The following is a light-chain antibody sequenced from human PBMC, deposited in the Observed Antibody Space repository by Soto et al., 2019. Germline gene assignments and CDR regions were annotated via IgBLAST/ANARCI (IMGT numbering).Light chain of an antibody. Sequence: AIRMTQSPSSLSASTGDRVTITCRASQDITNFLAWYQQKPGKAPTVLVYAASTLETGVPSRFSGSGSGTDFSLTISSLQSEDFATYDCQQYYTYPRTFGQGTKLEIK. CDR3: QQYYTYPRT. CDR2: AAS. J-gene: IGKJ2*02. V-gene: IGKV1-8*01. CDR1: QDITNF.